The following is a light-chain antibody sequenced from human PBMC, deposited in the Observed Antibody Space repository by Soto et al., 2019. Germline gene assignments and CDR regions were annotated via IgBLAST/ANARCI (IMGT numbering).Light chain of an antibody. J-gene: IGLJ1*01. CDR1: SGEIGDYNY. CDR2: DVS. V-gene: IGLV2-14*01. CDR3: CSYTRSGTLI. Sequence: QSVLTQPASVSGSPGQSITISCLGTSGEIGDYNYVCWYQQHPGKVPKVIIYDVSNRPSGVSYRFSGTKSGNTASLTVSGLQAEDEADYYCCSYTRSGTLIFGTG.